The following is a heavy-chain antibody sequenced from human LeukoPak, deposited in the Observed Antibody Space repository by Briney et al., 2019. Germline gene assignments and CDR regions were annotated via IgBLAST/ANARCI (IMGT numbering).Heavy chain of an antibody. CDR3: ARALSDDFWSSYQDS. D-gene: IGHD3-3*01. Sequence: ASVKVSCKTSGYSFTSYGISWVRQAPGQGLEWMGWISGYNGNTNYAPNLQGRVTLTTDASKSTAYLDLRSLRSDDTAVYYCARALSDDFWSSYQDSWGQGTLVTVSS. CDR2: ISGYNGNT. J-gene: IGHJ4*02. CDR1: GYSFTSYG. V-gene: IGHV1-18*01.